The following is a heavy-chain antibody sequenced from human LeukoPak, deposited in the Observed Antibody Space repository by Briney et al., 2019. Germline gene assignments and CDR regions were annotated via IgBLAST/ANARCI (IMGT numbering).Heavy chain of an antibody. V-gene: IGHV4-59*01. Sequence: SETLSLTCTVSGGSISSYYWSWIRQPPGKGLEWIGYIYYSGSTKYNPSLKSRVTISVDASKTQFSLKLNSVTAAETAVYYCARGSRELYYFDYWGQGTLVTVSS. D-gene: IGHD1-7*01. CDR2: IYYSGST. J-gene: IGHJ4*02. CDR3: ARGSRELYYFDY. CDR1: GGSISSYY.